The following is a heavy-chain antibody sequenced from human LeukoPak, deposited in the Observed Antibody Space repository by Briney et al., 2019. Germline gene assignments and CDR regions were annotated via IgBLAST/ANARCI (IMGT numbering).Heavy chain of an antibody. J-gene: IGHJ4*02. Sequence: ATVKVSCKASVYTLSDYYMHWVRQAPGQGLEWMGWINPNSGDTNYAQNLQARVALTSDTAINTAYMELSRLRYDDTAVYFCARVVSGGVIWAYWGQGTLVTVSS. CDR3: ARVVSGGVIWAY. V-gene: IGHV1-2*02. CDR1: VYTLSDYY. CDR2: INPNSGDT. D-gene: IGHD3-16*01.